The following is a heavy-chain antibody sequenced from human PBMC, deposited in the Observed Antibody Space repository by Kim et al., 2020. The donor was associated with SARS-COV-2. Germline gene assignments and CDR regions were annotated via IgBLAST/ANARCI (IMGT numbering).Heavy chain of an antibody. CDR1: GGSISSGGYY. CDR3: ARVGGYFDWLFPDY. CDR2: IYYSGST. D-gene: IGHD3-9*01. V-gene: IGHV4-31*03. Sequence: SETLSLTCTVSGGSISSGGYYWSWIRQHPGKGLEWIGYIYYSGSTYYNPSLKSRVTISVDTSKNQFSLKLSSVTAADTAVYYCARVGGYFDWLFPDYWGQGTLVTVSS. J-gene: IGHJ4*02.